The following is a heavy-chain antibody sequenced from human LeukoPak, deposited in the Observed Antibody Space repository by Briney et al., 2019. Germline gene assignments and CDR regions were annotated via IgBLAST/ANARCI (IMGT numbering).Heavy chain of an antibody. D-gene: IGHD1-20*01. V-gene: IGHV4-34*01. CDR2: INHSGST. Sequence: SETLSLTCAVYGGSFSGYYWSWIRQPPGKGLEWIGEINHSGSTNYNPSLKSRVTISVDTSKNQFSLKLSSVTAADTAVYYCVTATGYKFDYWGQGTLVTVSS. J-gene: IGHJ4*02. CDR1: GGSFSGYY. CDR3: VTATGYKFDY.